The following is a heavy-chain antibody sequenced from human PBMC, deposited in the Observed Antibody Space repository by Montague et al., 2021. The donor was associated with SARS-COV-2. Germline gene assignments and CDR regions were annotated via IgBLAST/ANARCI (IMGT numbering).Heavy chain of an antibody. CDR2: IYYIGRT. CDR3: ARQHSGTDRYDAVDF. CDR1: GGSNSNYF. D-gene: IGHD2-2*01. J-gene: IGHJ3*01. V-gene: IGHV4-59*08. Sequence: SETLSLTCTVSGGSNSNYFWSWIRQPPGKGLEWIGYIYYIGRTNYNPSLKSRVTISVDTSKNQFSLKLTSVTAADTAVYYCARQHSGTDRYDAVDFWGQGTMVTVSS.